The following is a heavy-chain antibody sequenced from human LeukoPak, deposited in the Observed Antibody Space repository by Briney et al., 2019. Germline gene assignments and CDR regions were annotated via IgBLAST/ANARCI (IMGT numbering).Heavy chain of an antibody. V-gene: IGHV5-51*01. J-gene: IGHJ4*02. CDR1: GYSFTSYW. CDR2: IYPGDSDT. CDR3: ARWVGATHHFDY. D-gene: IGHD1-26*01. Sequence: GESLKISCKGSGYSFTSYWIGWVRQMPGKGLEWMGIIYPGDSDTRYSPSFQGLVTISVDKSIGTAYLQWSSLKASDSAMYYCARWVGATHHFDYWGQGTLVTVSS.